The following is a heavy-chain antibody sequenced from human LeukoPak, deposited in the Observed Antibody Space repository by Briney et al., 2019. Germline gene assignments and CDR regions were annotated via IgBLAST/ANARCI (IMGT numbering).Heavy chain of an antibody. CDR2: IHHSEST. D-gene: IGHD3-22*01. CDR1: GDSISSNYW. Sequence: SGTLSLTCAVPGDSISSNYWWTWVRQPPGKGLEWIGEIHHSESTNFNPSLKRRVTISVDKSKNHFSLSLTSVSAADTAVYYCARGIPGYFGTSGYYYEYWGQGILVTVSS. J-gene: IGHJ4*02. V-gene: IGHV4-4*02. CDR3: ARGIPGYFGTSGYYYEY.